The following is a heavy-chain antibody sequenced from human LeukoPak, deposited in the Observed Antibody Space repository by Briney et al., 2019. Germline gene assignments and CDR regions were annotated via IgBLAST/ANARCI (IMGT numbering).Heavy chain of an antibody. CDR3: AKDARSFGGTYFDY. Sequence: SGGSLRLSCAASGFTFSSYWMSWVRQAPGKGLEWVSAMSGSDTGSWYADSVKGRFTISRDTSKTTLYLQMNSLRAEDTAIYYCAKDARSFGGTYFDYWGQGIQVTVSS. CDR1: GFTFSSYW. D-gene: IGHD4-23*01. J-gene: IGHJ4*02. CDR2: MSGSDTGS. V-gene: IGHV3-23*01.